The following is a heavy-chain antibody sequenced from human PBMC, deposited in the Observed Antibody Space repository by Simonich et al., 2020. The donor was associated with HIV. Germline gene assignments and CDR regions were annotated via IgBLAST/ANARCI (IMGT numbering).Heavy chain of an antibody. J-gene: IGHJ4*02. CDR1: GGSFSGYY. Sequence: QVQLQQWGAGLLKPSETLSLTCAVYGGSFSGYYWSWIRQPPGKGLEWIGEINHNGSTNVNPALKGPGTISVDTSKNQFSLKLGPGTAADTAVYYCARGLYQRLYYFYYWGQGTLVTGSS. CDR2: INHNGST. D-gene: IGHD6-19*01. V-gene: IGHV4-34*01. CDR3: ARGLYQRLYYFYY.